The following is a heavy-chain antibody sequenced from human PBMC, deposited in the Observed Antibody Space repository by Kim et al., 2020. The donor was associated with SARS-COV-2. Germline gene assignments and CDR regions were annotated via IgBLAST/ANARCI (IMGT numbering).Heavy chain of an antibody. V-gene: IGHV7-4-1*02. CDR2: INTNTGNP. CDR1: GYTFTSYA. Sequence: ASVKVSCKASGYTFTSYAMNWVRQAPGQGLEWMGWINTNTGNPTYAQGFTGRFVFSLDTSVSTAYLQISSLKAEDTAVYYCARDFNTYSSSWYPGGYYYGMDVWGQGTTVTVSS. D-gene: IGHD6-13*01. J-gene: IGHJ6*02. CDR3: ARDFNTYSSSWYPGGYYYGMDV.